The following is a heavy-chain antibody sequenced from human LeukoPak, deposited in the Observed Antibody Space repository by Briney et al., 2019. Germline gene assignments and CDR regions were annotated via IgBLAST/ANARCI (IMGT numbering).Heavy chain of an antibody. CDR1: GFTFSSYS. D-gene: IGHD4-11*01. CDR3: ARDFTFGNYALYYFDY. V-gene: IGHV3-21*01. Sequence: GGSPRLSCAASGFTFSSYSMNWVRQAPGKGLEWVSSISSSSSYIYYADSVKGRFTISRDNAKNSLYLQMNSLRAEDTAVYYCARDFTFGNYALYYFDYWGQGTLVTVSS. J-gene: IGHJ4*02. CDR2: ISSSSSYI.